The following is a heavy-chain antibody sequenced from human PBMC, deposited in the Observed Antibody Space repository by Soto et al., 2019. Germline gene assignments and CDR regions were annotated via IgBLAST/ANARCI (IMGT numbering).Heavy chain of an antibody. CDR2: VSGSGGST. V-gene: IGHV3-23*01. CDR3: AKSVNRHYYYTMDV. CDR1: GFTFSSYA. J-gene: IGHJ6*02. D-gene: IGHD4-17*01. Sequence: EVQLLESGGGLVQPGESLRLSCAASGFTFSSYAMIWVRQAPGKGLEWVSVVSGSGGSTYYVDSVKGRFTISRDNSKNTLYLRMNSLRAEDTAVYYCAKSVNRHYYYTMDVWGQGTTVTVSS.